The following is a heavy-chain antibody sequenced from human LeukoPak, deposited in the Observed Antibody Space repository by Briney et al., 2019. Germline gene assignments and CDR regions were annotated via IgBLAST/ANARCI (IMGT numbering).Heavy chain of an antibody. V-gene: IGHV1-18*01. CDR2: ISAYNGNT. CDR3: ARVNDFWSGYRYYYYGMDV. D-gene: IGHD3-3*01. CDR1: GYTFTSYG. Sequence: ASVTVSCKASGYTFTSYGISWVRQAPGQGLEWMGWISAYNGNTNYAQKLQGRVTMTTDTSTSTAYMELRSLRSDDTAVYYCARVNDFWSGYRYYYYGMDVWGQGTTVTVS. J-gene: IGHJ6*02.